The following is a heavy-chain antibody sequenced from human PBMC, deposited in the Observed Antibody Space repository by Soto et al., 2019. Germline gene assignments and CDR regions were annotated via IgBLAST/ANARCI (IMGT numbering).Heavy chain of an antibody. V-gene: IGHV4-59*11. CDR1: GDSIKTHY. D-gene: IGHD2-2*03. CDR3: ASGWMASFDN. CDR2: IYYSGST. Sequence: SETLSLTCNVTGDSIKTHYWSWIRQAPGKGLEWIGYIYYSGSTLYNPSLKRRVTISADTAKNQFSLRLTSLTAADTAVYYCASGWMASFDNWGQGTLVTVSS. J-gene: IGHJ4*02.